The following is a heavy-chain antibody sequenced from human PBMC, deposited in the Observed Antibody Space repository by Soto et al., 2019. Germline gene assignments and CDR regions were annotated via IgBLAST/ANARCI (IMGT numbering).Heavy chain of an antibody. J-gene: IGHJ4*02. CDR1: GYNFIDYA. CDR3: ARDSMPAPGAYYED. CDR2: INVGNGET. D-gene: IGHD2-2*01. Sequence: QVRLVQSGAEVKKPGASVRLSCKTSGYNFIDYAIHWVRQGPGQSLEWMGWINVGNGETRYSQRFQGRLTITRDTSATTAYMDLSRLRSEDTAMYYCARDSMPAPGAYYEDWGQGTLVTVSS. V-gene: IGHV1-3*01.